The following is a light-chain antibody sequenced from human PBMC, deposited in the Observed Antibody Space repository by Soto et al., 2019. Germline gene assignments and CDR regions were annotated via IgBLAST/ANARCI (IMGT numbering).Light chain of an antibody. Sequence: QSVLTQPPSVSAAPGQRVTISCSGSSSNIGNNYVSWYQQLPGTAPKLLIYDNNKRPSGIPARFSGSKSGTSATLGITGLQTGDEADYYCGTWDSSLSVAYVFGTGTKLTVL. CDR2: DNN. CDR1: SSNIGNNY. V-gene: IGLV1-51*01. CDR3: GTWDSSLSVAYV. J-gene: IGLJ1*01.